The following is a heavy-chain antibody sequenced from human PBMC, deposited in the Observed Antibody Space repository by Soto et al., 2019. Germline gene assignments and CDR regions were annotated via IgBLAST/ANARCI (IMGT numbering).Heavy chain of an antibody. D-gene: IGHD1-26*01. V-gene: IGHV4-34*01. CDR1: GGSFSGYY. Sequence: SETLSLTCAVYGGSFSGYYWSWIRQPPGKGLEWIGEINHSGSTNYNPSLKSRVTISVDTSKNQFSLKLSSVTAADTAVYYCARSHYVGFGRGHHDYWGQGTLVTVSS. CDR3: ARSHYVGFGRGHHDY. J-gene: IGHJ4*02. CDR2: INHSGST.